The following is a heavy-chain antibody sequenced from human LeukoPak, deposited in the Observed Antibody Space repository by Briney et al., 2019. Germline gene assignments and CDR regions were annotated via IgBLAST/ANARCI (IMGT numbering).Heavy chain of an antibody. CDR1: GFTFSSYG. D-gene: IGHD1-26*01. CDR2: ISYDGSNK. CDR3: AKDVAGGSYYPPDY. V-gene: IGHV3-30*18. J-gene: IGHJ4*02. Sequence: GGSLRLSCAASGFTFSSYGMHWVRQAPGKGLEWVAVISYDGSNKYYADSVKGRFTISRDNSKNTLYLQMNSLRAEDTAVYYCAKDVAGGSYYPPDYWGQGTLVTVSS.